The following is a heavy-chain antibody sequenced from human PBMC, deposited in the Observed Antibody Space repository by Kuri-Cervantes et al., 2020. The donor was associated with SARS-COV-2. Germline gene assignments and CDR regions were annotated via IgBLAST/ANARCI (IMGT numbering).Heavy chain of an antibody. CDR2: IKQDGSEK. Sequence: GESLKISCAASGFTFDDYAMRWVRQAPGKGLEWVANIKQDGSEKYYVDSVKGRFTISRDNAKNSLYLQMNSLRAEDTAVYYCARDPPYDSSGYEDYWGQGTLVTVSS. CDR3: ARDPPYDSSGYEDY. V-gene: IGHV3-7*01. CDR1: GFTFDDYA. J-gene: IGHJ4*02. D-gene: IGHD3-22*01.